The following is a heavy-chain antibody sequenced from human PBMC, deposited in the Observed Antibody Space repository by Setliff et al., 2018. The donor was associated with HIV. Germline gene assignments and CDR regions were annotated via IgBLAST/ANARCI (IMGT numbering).Heavy chain of an antibody. D-gene: IGHD3-22*01. Sequence: PSETLSLTCSVSGYFISNGYYWGWIRQPPGKGLEWVGTIYQNGNTYYSPSLESRVSVSMDMSRNKFSVKLNSATAADTAVYYCARQAWHYDRDGYFIDYWGQGKLVTVSS. J-gene: IGHJ4*02. CDR1: GYFISNGYY. CDR2: IYQNGNT. CDR3: ARQAWHYDRDGYFIDY. V-gene: IGHV4-38-2*02.